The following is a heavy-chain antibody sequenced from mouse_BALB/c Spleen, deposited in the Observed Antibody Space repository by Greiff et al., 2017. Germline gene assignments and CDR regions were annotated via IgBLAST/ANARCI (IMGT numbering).Heavy chain of an antibody. D-gene: IGHD2-1*01. J-gene: IGHJ3*01. V-gene: IGHV5-12-1*01. Sequence: EVKLVESGGGLVKPGGSLKLSCAASGFAFSSYDMSWVRQTPEKRLEWVAYISSGGGSTYYPDTVKGRFTISRDNAKNTLYLQMSSLKSEDTAMYYCARPLYGNQGWFAYWGQGTLVTVSA. CDR3: ARPLYGNQGWFAY. CDR2: ISSGGGST. CDR1: GFAFSSYD.